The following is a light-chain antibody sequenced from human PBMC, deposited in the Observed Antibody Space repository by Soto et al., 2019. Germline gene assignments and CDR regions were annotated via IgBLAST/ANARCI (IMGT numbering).Light chain of an antibody. V-gene: IGLV1-44*01. CDR3: AVWDDSLKAYI. J-gene: IGLJ1*01. CDR1: RSNIGSSN. CDR2: VSD. Sequence: QSVLTQAPSASGAPGQRVSISCSGSRSNIGSSNVNWFQQFPGTAPKLIITVSDQRPSGVPDRFSGSKSGTSGSLAISGLQSEDEADYYCAVWDDSLKAYIFGAGTKVTVL.